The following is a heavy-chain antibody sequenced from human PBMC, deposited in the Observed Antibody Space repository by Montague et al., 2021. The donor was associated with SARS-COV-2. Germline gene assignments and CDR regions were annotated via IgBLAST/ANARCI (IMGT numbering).Heavy chain of an antibody. CDR2: IYYSGST. J-gene: IGHJ5*02. Sequence: SETLSLTCTVSGGSISSSSYYWGWIRQPPGKGLEWIGSIYYSGSTCYNPSPKSRVTISVDTSKNQFSLKLSSVTAADTAVYYCARTEIQVWSRRWFDPWGQGTLVTVSS. CDR3: ARTEIQVWSRRWFDP. CDR1: GGSISSSSYY. V-gene: IGHV4-39*01. D-gene: IGHD5-18*01.